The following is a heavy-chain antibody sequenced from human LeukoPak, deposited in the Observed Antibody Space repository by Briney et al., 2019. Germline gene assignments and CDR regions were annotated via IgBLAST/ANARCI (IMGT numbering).Heavy chain of an antibody. CDR1: GFTFSRYR. Sequence: HPGGSLRLSCAASGFTFSRYRMSWVRQAPGKGLEWVAYIKKTGSETYYVDSVKGRFTITRDNTRNSLFLQMYSLRAEDTAVYFCAREDGYCSGGNCYSYFDSWGQGTLVTVSS. CDR3: AREDGYCSGGNCYSYFDS. CDR2: IKKTGSET. V-gene: IGHV3-7*01. D-gene: IGHD2-15*01. J-gene: IGHJ4*02.